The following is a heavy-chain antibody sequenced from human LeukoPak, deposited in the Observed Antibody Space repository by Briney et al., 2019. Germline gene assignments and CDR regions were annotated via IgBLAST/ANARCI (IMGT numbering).Heavy chain of an antibody. D-gene: IGHD1-26*01. CDR3: VRVKKWELLFQH. V-gene: IGHV1-2*02. CDR2: INPNSGGT. J-gene: IGHJ1*01. CDR1: GYTFTGYY. Sequence: ASVKVSCKASGYTFTGYYMHWVRQAPGQGLEWMGWINPNSGGTNYAQKFQGRVTMTRDTSISTAYMELSRLRSDDTAVYYCVRVKKWELLFQHWGQGTLVTVSS.